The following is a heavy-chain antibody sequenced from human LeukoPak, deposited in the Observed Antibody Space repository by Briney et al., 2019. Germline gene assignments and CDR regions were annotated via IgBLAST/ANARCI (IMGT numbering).Heavy chain of an antibody. V-gene: IGHV6-1*01. CDR2: TYYRSEWYN. CDR3: ARKGGVTTPFDY. Sequence: SQTLSLTCAISGDSVSSNSAAWNWIRQSPSRGLEWLGRTYYRSEWYNDYAVSVKSQITINPDTSKNQFSLQLNSVTLEDTAVYYCARKGGVTTPFDYWGQGTLVTVSS. D-gene: IGHD4-17*01. CDR1: GDSVSSNSAA. J-gene: IGHJ4*02.